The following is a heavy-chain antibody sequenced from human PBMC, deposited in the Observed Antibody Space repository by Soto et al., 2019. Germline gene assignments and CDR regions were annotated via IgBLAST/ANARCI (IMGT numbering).Heavy chain of an antibody. J-gene: IGHJ3*02. V-gene: IGHV3-21*01. CDR2: ISSSSSYI. Sequence: EVQLVESGGGLVKPGGSLRLSCAASGFTFSSYSMNWVRQAPGKGLEWVSSISSSSSYIYYADSVKGRFTISRDNAKNSLYLQMNSLRAEDTAVYYCARAQMTTVTTMLFAFDIWGQGTMVTVSS. CDR3: ARAQMTTVTTMLFAFDI. CDR1: GFTFSSYS. D-gene: IGHD4-17*01.